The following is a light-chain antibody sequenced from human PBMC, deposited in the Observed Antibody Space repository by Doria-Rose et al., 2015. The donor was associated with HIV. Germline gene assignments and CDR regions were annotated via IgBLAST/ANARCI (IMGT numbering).Light chain of an antibody. CDR3: HQYGTSWT. CDR2: GAS. CDR1: QSVSTD. J-gene: IGKJ1*01. Sequence: TQSPETLSVSPGESATLSCRASQSVSTDLAWYQHKPGQAPRLLIWGASTRATGIPARFSGSGSGTEFTLTINRLEPEDFALYYCHQYGTSWTFGQGTKVEI. V-gene: IGKV3-15*01.